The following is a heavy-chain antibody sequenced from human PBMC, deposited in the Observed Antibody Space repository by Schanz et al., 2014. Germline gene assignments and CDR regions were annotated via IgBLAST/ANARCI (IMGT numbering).Heavy chain of an antibody. J-gene: IGHJ4*02. CDR2: ISGSGGST. V-gene: IGHV3-23*01. Sequence: EVQLLESGGGLVQPGGSLRLSCAASGFTFSSYAMSWVRQAPGKGLEWVSAISGSGGSTYYADSVKGRFTISRDNSKNTLYLQINNLRAEDTAVYYCAYYDVLTGFDYWGQGTLVIVSS. CDR1: GFTFSSYA. D-gene: IGHD3-9*01. CDR3: AYYDVLTGFDY.